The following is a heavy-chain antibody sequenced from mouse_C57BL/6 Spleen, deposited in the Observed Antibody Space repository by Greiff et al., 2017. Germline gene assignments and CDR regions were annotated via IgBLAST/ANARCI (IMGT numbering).Heavy chain of an antibody. D-gene: IGHD1-1*01. CDR1: GYTFTSYW. Sequence: VKLMESGAELVRPGSSVKLSCKASGYTFTSYWMHWVKQRPIQGLEWIGNIDPSDSETHYNQKFKDKATLTVDKSSSTAYMQLSSLTSEDSAVYYCARRYYYGSSLHFDYWGQGTTLTVSS. CDR2: IDPSDSET. CDR3: ARRYYYGSSLHFDY. J-gene: IGHJ2*01. V-gene: IGHV1-52*01.